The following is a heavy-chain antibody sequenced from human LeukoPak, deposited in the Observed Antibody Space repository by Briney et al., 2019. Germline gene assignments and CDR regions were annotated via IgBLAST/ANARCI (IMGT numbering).Heavy chain of an antibody. J-gene: IGHJ4*02. V-gene: IGHV4-59*08. D-gene: IGHD3-22*01. Sequence: PSETLSLTCTVSGGSISTYYWSWIRQPPGKGLEWIGYIYYTGSTNYNPSLKSRVTISVDTSKNQFSLKLSSVTAADTAVYYCARLQYYYDSSGCFDYWGQGTLVTVSS. CDR3: ARLQYYYDSSGCFDY. CDR2: IYYTGST. CDR1: GGSISTYY.